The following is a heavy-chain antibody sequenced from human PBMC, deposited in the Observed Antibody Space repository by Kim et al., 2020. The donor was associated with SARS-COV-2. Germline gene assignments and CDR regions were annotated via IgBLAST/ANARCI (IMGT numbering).Heavy chain of an antibody. D-gene: IGHD6-13*01. CDR3: VRGGIAAAAALDY. J-gene: IGHJ4*02. Sequence: YANAVKCRFTNSRDNSLNTLYHQMGSLRPEDTALYYCVRGGIAAAAALDYWGQGTLVTVSS. V-gene: IGHV3-64D*09.